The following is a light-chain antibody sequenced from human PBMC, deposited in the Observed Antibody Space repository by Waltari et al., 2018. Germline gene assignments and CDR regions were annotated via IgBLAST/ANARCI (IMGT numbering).Light chain of an antibody. CDR1: SSDVGGYNY. CDR2: DVS. V-gene: IGLV2-14*03. CDR3: SSYTSSTTYV. Sequence: QSALTQPASVSGSPGQSITISCTGTSSDVGGYNYVSWHQHHPGEAPKLIIYDVSKRPSGPSNLFSGSKSGNTASPTISGLQAEDEADYYCSSYTSSTTYVFGTGTKVTVL. J-gene: IGLJ1*01.